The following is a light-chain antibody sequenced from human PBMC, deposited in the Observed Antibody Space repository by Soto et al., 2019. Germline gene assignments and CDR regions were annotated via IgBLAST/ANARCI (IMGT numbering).Light chain of an antibody. V-gene: IGKV1-5*01. J-gene: IGKJ1*01. Sequence: DIQMTQSPSTLSASVGDSVTITCRASQSVSGWLAWYKRKPGKAPKLLIYDASSLDSGVPSRFSGRRSGTEYTLTISSLQPDDFATYYCQQYNSYSLTFGQGTTVQVK. CDR2: DAS. CDR3: QQYNSYSLT. CDR1: QSVSGW.